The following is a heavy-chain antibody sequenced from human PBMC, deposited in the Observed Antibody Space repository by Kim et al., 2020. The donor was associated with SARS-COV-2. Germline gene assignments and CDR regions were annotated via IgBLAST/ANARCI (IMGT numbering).Heavy chain of an antibody. Sequence: SETLSLTCAVYGGSFSSYYWTWIRQPPGKGLEWIGEINHRGSANYNPSLKSRVTISVDTSKNQLSLKLNSVTAADTAVYYCAREVDRGDDAFDIWGQGTMVTVSS. CDR2: INHRGSA. CDR1: GGSFSSYY. CDR3: AREVDRGDDAFDI. V-gene: IGHV4-34*01. J-gene: IGHJ3*02. D-gene: IGHD3-10*01.